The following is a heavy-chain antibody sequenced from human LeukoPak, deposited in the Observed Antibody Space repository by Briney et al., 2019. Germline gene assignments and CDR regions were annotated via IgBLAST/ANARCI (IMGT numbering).Heavy chain of an antibody. CDR1: RDSISSSSYY. Sequence: SETLSLTCTVSRDSISSSSYYWGWIRQPPGKRLEWIGSFYYIGGTYYNPSLEGRVTISADSSKNQFSLKLTSVTAADTALYYCARILTTFDSWGQGTLVTVSS. V-gene: IGHV4-39*01. D-gene: IGHD4-11*01. J-gene: IGHJ4*02. CDR2: FYYIGGT. CDR3: ARILTTFDS.